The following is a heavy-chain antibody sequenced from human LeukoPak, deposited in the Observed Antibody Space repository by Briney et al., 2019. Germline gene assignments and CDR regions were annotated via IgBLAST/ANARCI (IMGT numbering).Heavy chain of an antibody. Sequence: SVKVSCKASGGTFSSYAISWVRQAPGQGLEWMGGIIPIFGTANYAQKFQGRVTITADESTSTAYMELSSLRSEDTAVYYCARGTLAIFGVVHAPLFDYWGQGTLVTVSS. J-gene: IGHJ4*02. CDR1: GGTFSSYA. CDR2: IIPIFGTA. CDR3: ARGTLAIFGVVHAPLFDY. V-gene: IGHV1-69*13. D-gene: IGHD3-3*01.